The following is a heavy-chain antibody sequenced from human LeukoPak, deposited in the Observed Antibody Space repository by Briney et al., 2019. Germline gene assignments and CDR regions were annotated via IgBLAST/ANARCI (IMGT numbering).Heavy chain of an antibody. CDR1: GFTFSVYF. V-gene: IGHV3-64D*06. CDR3: VKDLNGTWSFDY. J-gene: IGHJ4*02. CDR2: ISSNEYDT. Sequence: GGSLRLSCSASGFTFSVYFMHWVRQAPGKGLEYVSSISSNEYDTYYADSVKGRFTISRDNSKNTLFLQMSSLSAEDTAVYYCVKDLNGTWSFDYWGQGTLVTVSS. D-gene: IGHD2-8*01.